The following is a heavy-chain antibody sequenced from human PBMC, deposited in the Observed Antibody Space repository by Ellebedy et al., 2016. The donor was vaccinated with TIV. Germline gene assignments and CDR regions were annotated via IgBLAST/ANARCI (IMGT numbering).Heavy chain of an antibody. D-gene: IGHD5-24*01. Sequence: GESLKISXAASGFTFSSYAMHWVRQAPGKGLEYVSAISSNGGSTYYANSVKGRFTISRDNSKNTLYLQMGSLRAEDMAVYYCAREGGDGYNPSFDYWGQGTLVTVSS. V-gene: IGHV3-64*01. CDR2: ISSNGGST. CDR1: GFTFSSYA. J-gene: IGHJ4*02. CDR3: AREGGDGYNPSFDY.